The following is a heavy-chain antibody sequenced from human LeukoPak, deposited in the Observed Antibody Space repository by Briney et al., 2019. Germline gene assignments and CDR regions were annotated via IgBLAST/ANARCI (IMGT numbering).Heavy chain of an antibody. CDR1: GFTFSSYA. CDR2: ISYDGSNK. CDR3: ARDKDRGYSYGCFDY. J-gene: IGHJ4*02. V-gene: IGHV3-30*04. Sequence: GRPLRLSCAASGFTFSSYAMHWVRQAPGKGLEWVAVISYDGSNKYYADSVKGRFTISRDNSKNTLYLQMNSLRAEDTAVYYCARDKDRGYSYGCFDYWGQGTLVTVSS. D-gene: IGHD5-18*01.